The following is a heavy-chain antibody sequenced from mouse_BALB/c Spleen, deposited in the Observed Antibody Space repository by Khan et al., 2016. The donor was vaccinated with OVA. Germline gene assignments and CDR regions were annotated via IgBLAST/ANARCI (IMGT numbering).Heavy chain of an antibody. CDR3: ARPYMYDGRAWFAY. D-gene: IGHD2-14*01. V-gene: IGHV4-1*02. CDR1: GFDFSRYW. J-gene: IGHJ3*01. CDR2: INPDSSTI. Sequence: EVKLLESGGGLVQPGGSLKLSCAASGFDFSRYWMSWVRQAPGKGLEWIGEINPDSSTINYTPSLKDKFIISRDNAKNTLSLQMRKVRSEDTTLYYWARPYMYDGRAWFAYWGQGTLVTVSA.